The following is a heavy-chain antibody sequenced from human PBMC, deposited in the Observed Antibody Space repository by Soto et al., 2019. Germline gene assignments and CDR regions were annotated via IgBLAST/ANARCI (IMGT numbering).Heavy chain of an antibody. Sequence: GGSLRLSCRTSGFTFSDFSLHWFRQSPGKGLEWLAVIGSTGITFYADSVKGRFTISRDNAKNTLNLQMNSLRAEDTAVYYCARVDSLHTGVGVALVNWGQGSLVTVSS. CDR1: GFTFSDFS. D-gene: IGHD3-10*01. CDR2: IGSTGIT. V-gene: IGHV3-30*04. J-gene: IGHJ4*02. CDR3: ARVDSLHTGVGVALVN.